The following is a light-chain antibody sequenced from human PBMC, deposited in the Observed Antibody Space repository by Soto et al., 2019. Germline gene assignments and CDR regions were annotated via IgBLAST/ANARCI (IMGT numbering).Light chain of an antibody. CDR2: GAS. Sequence: EIVMTQSPATLSVSPGERATLSCRASQSVSSNLAWYQQKPGQAPRLLIYGASNRATGIPARFSGSGSGTEFTLTISSLQSEDLAVYYCQQYNNWRPFTFGQGTRLEIK. CDR1: QSVSSN. CDR3: QQYNNWRPFT. V-gene: IGKV3D-15*01. J-gene: IGKJ5*01.